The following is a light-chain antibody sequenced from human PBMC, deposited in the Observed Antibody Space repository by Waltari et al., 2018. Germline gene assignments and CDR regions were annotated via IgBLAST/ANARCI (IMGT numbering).Light chain of an antibody. CDR1: DLGDKY. V-gene: IGLV3-1*01. CDR3: QAWDNTVL. CDR2: QDY. Sequence: SYELTQPPSVSVSPGQTATITCSAIDLGDKYTSWYQQKPGQSPVLVIYQDYRRPSGIPGRFSASNSGNTATLTISGTQATDEADYYCQAWDNTVLFGGGTKLTVL. J-gene: IGLJ2*01.